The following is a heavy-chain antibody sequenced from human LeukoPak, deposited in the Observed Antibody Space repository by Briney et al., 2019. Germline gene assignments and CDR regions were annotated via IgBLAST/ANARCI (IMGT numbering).Heavy chain of an antibody. V-gene: IGHV4-34*01. D-gene: IGHD1-14*01. CDR1: GGSFSGYY. CDR2: INHSGST. J-gene: IGHJ6*04. CDR3: ARENVGDRKRRGYGMDV. Sequence: SETLSLTCAVYGGSFSGYYWSWIRQPPGKGLEWIGEINHSGSTNYNPSLKSRVTISVDTSKNQFSLKLSSVTAADTAVYYCARENVGDRKRRGYGMDVWGKGTTVTVSS.